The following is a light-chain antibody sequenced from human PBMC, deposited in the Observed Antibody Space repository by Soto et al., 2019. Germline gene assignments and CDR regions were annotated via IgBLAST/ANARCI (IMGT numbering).Light chain of an antibody. CDR3: QQYGSSPYT. Sequence: IVLTQSPGTLSLSPGERATLSCRASQSVSSIYLAWYLQKPGQAPRLLIYGASNRATGIPDRFSGSGSGTDVTLTISRLVPEDFAVYYCQQYGSSPYTFGQGTKLEIK. J-gene: IGKJ2*01. CDR2: GAS. V-gene: IGKV3-20*01. CDR1: QSVSSIY.